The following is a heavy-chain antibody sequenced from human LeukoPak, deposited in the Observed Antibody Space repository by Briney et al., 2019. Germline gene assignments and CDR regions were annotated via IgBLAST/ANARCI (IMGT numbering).Heavy chain of an antibody. J-gene: IGHJ6*03. Sequence: GGSLRLPCAASGFTFSDYYMSWIRQAPGKGLEWVSYISSSGSTIYYADSVKGRFTISRDNAKNSLYLQMNSLRAEDTAVYYCARRDYYYYYYMDVWGKGTTVTVSS. CDR2: ISSSGSTI. CDR1: GFTFSDYY. CDR3: ARRDYYYYYYMDV. V-gene: IGHV3-11*04.